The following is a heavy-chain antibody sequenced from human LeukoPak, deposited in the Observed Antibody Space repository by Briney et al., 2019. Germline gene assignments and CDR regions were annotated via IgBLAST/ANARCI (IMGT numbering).Heavy chain of an antibody. V-gene: IGHV3-23*01. CDR1: GFTFSSYA. CDR2: ISGSGGST. CDR3: ARDRAYGSYFDY. J-gene: IGHJ4*02. Sequence: GGSLRLSCAASGFTFSSYAMSWVRQAPGKGLEWVSAISGSGGSTYYADSVKGRFTISRDNAKNSLYLQMNSLRAEDTAVYYCARDRAYGSYFDYWGQGTLVTVSS. D-gene: IGHD3-10*01.